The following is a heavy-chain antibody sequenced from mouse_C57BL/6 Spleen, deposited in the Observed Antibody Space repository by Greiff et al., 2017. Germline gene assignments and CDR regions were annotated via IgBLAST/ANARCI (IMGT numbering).Heavy chain of an antibody. CDR1: GFSLTSYG. CDR2: IWRGGST. J-gene: IGHJ4*01. Sequence: VKVVESGPGLVQPSQSLSITCTVSGFSLTSYGVHWVRQSPGKGLEWLGVIWRGGSTDYNAAFMSRLSITKDNSKSQVFFKMNSLQADDTAIYYCAKINWDRAMDSWGQGTSVTVSS. CDR3: AKINWDRAMDS. D-gene: IGHD4-1*01. V-gene: IGHV2-5*01.